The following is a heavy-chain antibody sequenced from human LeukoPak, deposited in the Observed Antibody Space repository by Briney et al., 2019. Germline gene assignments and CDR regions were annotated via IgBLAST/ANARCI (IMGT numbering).Heavy chain of an antibody. V-gene: IGHV3-23*01. Sequence: GGSLRLSRAASGFTISTYVMNWVRQAPGKGLEWVSSVSESADRTFYADSVKGRFTISRDNSKNTLYLEMSSLRVEDTAVYYCTRRGADGWGFFDYWGQGILVAVSS. J-gene: IGHJ4*02. D-gene: IGHD5-24*01. CDR2: VSESADRT. CDR3: TRRGADGWGFFDY. CDR1: GFTISTYV.